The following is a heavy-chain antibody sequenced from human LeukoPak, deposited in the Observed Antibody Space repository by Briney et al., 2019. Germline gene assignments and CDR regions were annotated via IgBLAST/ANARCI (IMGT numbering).Heavy chain of an antibody. CDR2: ITSSGTTI. J-gene: IGHJ6*02. CDR1: GFRFSSYE. CDR3: AKVVVPAAIVYYYYYGMDV. D-gene: IGHD2-2*02. V-gene: IGHV3-48*03. Sequence: GGSLRLSCAASGFRFSSYEMNWVRQAPGKGLEWVSYITSSGTTIHYADSVKGRFTISRDNAKNSLYLQMNSLRAEDTAVYYCAKVVVPAAIVYYYYYGMDVWGQGTTVTVSS.